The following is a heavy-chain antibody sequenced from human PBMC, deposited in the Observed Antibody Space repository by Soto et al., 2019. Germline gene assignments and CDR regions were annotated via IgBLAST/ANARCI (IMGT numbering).Heavy chain of an antibody. CDR3: ARDRSGVVPAVADY. V-gene: IGHV1-18*01. CDR2: ISAYNGNT. J-gene: IGHJ4*02. CDR1: GYTFTSHG. D-gene: IGHD2-2*01. Sequence: GASVKVSCKASGYTFTSHGISWVRQAPGQGLEWMGWISAYNGNTNYAQKLQGRVTMTTDTSTSTAYMELRSLRSDDTAVYYCARDRSGVVPAVADYWGQGTLVTVSS.